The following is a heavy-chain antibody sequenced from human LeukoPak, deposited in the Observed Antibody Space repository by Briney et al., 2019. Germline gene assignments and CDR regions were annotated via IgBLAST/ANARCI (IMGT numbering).Heavy chain of an antibody. V-gene: IGHV3-23*01. D-gene: IGHD3-9*01. CDR3: AKDLDILTGYYIEH. CDR2: VSGSASAA. Sequence: PGGSLRLSCAASGFTFSTYAMTWVRQAPGRGLEWVSAVSGSASAAYYADSVKGRFTISRDNAKNTVYLQMSSLRAEDTAVYYCAKDLDILTGYYIEHWGQGTLVTVSS. J-gene: IGHJ4*02. CDR1: GFTFSTYA.